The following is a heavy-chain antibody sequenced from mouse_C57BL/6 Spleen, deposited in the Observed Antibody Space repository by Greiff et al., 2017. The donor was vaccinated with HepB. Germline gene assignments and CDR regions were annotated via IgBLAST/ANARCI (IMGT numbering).Heavy chain of an antibody. V-gene: IGHV1-26*01. Sequence: EVQLQQSGPELVKPGASVKISCKASGYTFTDYYMNWVKQSHGKSLEWIGDINPNNGGTSYNQKFKGKATLTVDKSSSTAYMELRSLTSEDSAVYYCARAPKGYYDYGWFAYWGQGTLVTVSA. CDR3: ARAPKGYYDYGWFAY. J-gene: IGHJ3*01. D-gene: IGHD2-4*01. CDR2: INPNNGGT. CDR1: GYTFTDYY.